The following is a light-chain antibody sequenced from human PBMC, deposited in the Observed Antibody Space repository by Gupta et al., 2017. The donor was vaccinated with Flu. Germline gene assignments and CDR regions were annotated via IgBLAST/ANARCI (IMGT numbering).Light chain of an antibody. Sequence: EIVLTQSPATLSLSPGERATLSCRASQSVSNYLAWYQQKHGQAPRLLIYDASNRATGIPARFSGSGSGTDFTLTISSLEPEDFAVYYCQQRSNWPPSSFGGGTQVEVK. CDR1: QSVSNY. V-gene: IGKV3-11*01. J-gene: IGKJ4*01. CDR2: DAS. CDR3: QQRSNWPPSS.